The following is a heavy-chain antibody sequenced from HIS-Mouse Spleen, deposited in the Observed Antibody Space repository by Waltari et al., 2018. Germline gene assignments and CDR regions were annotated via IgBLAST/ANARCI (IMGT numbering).Heavy chain of an antibody. D-gene: IGHD3-3*01. Sequence: QVQLQESGPGLVKPSQTLSLTCTVPCGSIISGGYYWSRIRKHPGTGLEWIGYIYYSGSTYYNPSLKSRVTISVDTSKNQFSLKLSSVTAADTAVYYCARSPYYDFWSGYSDNWFDPWGQGTLVTVSS. J-gene: IGHJ5*02. CDR2: IYYSGST. CDR1: CGSIISGGYY. V-gene: IGHV4-31*03. CDR3: ARSPYYDFWSGYSDNWFDP.